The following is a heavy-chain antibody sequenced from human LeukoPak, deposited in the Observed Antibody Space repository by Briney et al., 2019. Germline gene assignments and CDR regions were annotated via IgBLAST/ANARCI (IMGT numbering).Heavy chain of an antibody. V-gene: IGHV3-30*04. Sequence: PGRSLRLSCAASGFTFSSYAMHWVRQAPGKGLEWVAVISYDGSNKYYAGSVKGRFTISRDNSKNTLYLQMNSLRAEDTAVYYCARDLIAAAGAGLDYWGQGTLVTVSS. CDR2: ISYDGSNK. CDR1: GFTFSSYA. D-gene: IGHD6-13*01. CDR3: ARDLIAAAGAGLDY. J-gene: IGHJ4*02.